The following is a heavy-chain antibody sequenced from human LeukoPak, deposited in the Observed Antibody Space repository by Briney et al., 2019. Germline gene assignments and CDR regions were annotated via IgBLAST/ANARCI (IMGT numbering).Heavy chain of an antibody. D-gene: IGHD3-10*01. CDR2: FSGSGGGT. V-gene: IGHV3-23*01. Sequence: GGSLRLSCAASGFTFSSYAMSWVRQAPGKGLEWVSAFSGSGGGTYYADSVKGRFTISRDNSKNTLYLQMNSLRAEDTAVYYSARARRTYYYGSGSYDVWGQGTLVTVSS. CDR3: ARARRTYYYGSGSYDV. CDR1: GFTFSSYA. J-gene: IGHJ4*02.